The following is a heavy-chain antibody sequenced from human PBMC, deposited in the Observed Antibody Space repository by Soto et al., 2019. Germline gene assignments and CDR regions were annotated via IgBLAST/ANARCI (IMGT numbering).Heavy chain of an antibody. CDR3: ARKGYGDYGGMDV. J-gene: IGHJ6*02. V-gene: IGHV3-21*01. CDR2: IRSDRSYI. D-gene: IGHD4-17*01. CDR1: EFTFSSYS. Sequence: GGALRLSCAASEFTFSSYSMSWVRQAPGKGLEWVSSIRSDRSYIYYADSVKGRFTISRDNAKNSLYLQMNSLRPEDTAVYYCARKGYGDYGGMDVWGQGTTVTVSS.